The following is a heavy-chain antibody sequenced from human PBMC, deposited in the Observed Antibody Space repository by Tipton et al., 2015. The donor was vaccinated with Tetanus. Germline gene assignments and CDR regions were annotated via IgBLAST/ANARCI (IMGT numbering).Heavy chain of an antibody. Sequence: TLSLTCTVSDGPVSSGGHYWGWVRQLPGKGLEWIGHIYYTDYTSYAPSLDSRVRISVNTSTNFFSLRLTSVTAADTAVYFCARGLPREPFYLDYWGQGQQVIVSS. CDR2: IYYTDYT. CDR3: ARGLPREPFYLDY. D-gene: IGHD1-26*01. V-gene: IGHV4-31*03. CDR1: DGPVSSGGHY. J-gene: IGHJ4*02.